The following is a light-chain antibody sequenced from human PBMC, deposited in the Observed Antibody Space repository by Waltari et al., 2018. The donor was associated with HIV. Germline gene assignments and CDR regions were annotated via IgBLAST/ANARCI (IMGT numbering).Light chain of an antibody. CDR2: AAA. CDR1: RGIGND. Sequence: AIQMTQSPFSLSASVGDRVSITCRASRGIGNDLGWYQQKPGEAPKLLIFAAARLQSVGPSMFSGSGSGSDFTLTISSLQPEDLATYFCLQNYIYPPTFGQGTRLEVK. J-gene: IGKJ1*01. CDR3: LQNYIYPPT. V-gene: IGKV1-6*01.